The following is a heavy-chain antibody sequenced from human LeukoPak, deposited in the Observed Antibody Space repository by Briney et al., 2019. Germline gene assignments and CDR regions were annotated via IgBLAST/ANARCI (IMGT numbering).Heavy chain of an antibody. CDR2: ISSSGNYI. D-gene: IGHD4-17*01. Sequence: PGGSLRLSCEASGFTFTDYSMSWVRQAPGKGLDWVSSISSSGNYIYYRDSVKGRFTVSRDNAKKSLFLQMNSLRAEDTAIYFCARDESPVTKPFDYWGQGTLVTVSS. J-gene: IGHJ4*02. CDR3: ARDESPVTKPFDY. V-gene: IGHV3-21*01. CDR1: GFTFTDYS.